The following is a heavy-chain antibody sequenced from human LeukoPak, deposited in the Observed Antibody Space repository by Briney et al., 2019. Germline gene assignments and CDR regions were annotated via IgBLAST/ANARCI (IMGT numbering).Heavy chain of an antibody. Sequence: PGRSLRLSCAASGFTFSNYGMHWVRQAPGKGLEWVAVISYDGSNKYYADSVKGRFTISRDNSKKTLYLQMNSLRAEDTAVYYCARASYYYDSSGYYVYWGQGTLVTVSS. CDR2: ISYDGSNK. CDR3: ARASYYYDSSGYYVY. V-gene: IGHV3-30*03. D-gene: IGHD3-22*01. CDR1: GFTFSNYG. J-gene: IGHJ4*02.